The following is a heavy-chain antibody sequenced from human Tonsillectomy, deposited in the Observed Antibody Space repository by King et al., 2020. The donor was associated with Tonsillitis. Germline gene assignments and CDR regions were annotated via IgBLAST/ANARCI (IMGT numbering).Heavy chain of an antibody. D-gene: IGHD5-18*01. CDR1: GGSFSGYY. J-gene: IGHJ5*02. CDR2: INHNGDT. CDR3: ARGNSSSYGGWFDP. V-gene: IGHV4-34*01. Sequence: VQLQQWGAGLLKPSETLSLTCAGYGGSFSGYYWSWIRQPPGKGLEWIGEINHNGDTNYNPSLKSRVTTSINTSKKQFSLNLSSVTAADTAVYYCARGNSSSYGGWFDPWGQGTLFTVSS.